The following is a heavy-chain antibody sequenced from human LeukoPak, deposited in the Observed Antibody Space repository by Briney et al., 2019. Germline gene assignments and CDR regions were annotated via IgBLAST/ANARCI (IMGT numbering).Heavy chain of an antibody. D-gene: IGHD3-10*01. J-gene: IGHJ4*02. CDR2: ISGSGGST. CDR3: AKDDRRITMVRGVIDY. V-gene: IGHV3-23*01. CDR1: GFTFSSYW. Sequence: GGSLRLSCAASGFTFSSYWMSWVRQAPGKGLEWVSAISGSGGSTYYADSVKGRFTISRDNSKNTLYLQMNSLRAEDTAVYYCAKDDRRITMVRGVIDYWGQGTLVTVSS.